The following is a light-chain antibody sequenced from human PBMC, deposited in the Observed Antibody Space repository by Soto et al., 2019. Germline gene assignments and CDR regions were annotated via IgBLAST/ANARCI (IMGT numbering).Light chain of an antibody. CDR2: EVT. CDR1: SSDVGGYNY. J-gene: IGLJ2*01. V-gene: IGLV2-8*01. CDR3: SSYGGSNNVL. Sequence: QSVLTQPPSASGSPGQSVTISCTGTSSDVGGYNYVSWYQLHPGKAPKHMIYEVTKRPSGVADRFSGSKSGNTASLTVSGLQAEDEADYYCSSYGGSNNVLFGGGTKLTVL.